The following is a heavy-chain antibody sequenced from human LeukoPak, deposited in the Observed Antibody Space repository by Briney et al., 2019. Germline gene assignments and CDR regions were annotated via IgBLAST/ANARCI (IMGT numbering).Heavy chain of an antibody. CDR2: ISSSGSTI. CDR1: GFTFSSYE. CDR3: ARGSRITMIVVVIY. V-gene: IGHV3-48*03. J-gene: IGHJ4*02. D-gene: IGHD3-22*01. Sequence: QAGGSLRLSCAASGFTFSSYEMNWVRQAPGKGLEWVSYISSSGSTIYCADSVKGRFTISRDNAKNSLYLQMNSLRAEDTAVYYCARGSRITMIVVVIYWGQGTLVTVSS.